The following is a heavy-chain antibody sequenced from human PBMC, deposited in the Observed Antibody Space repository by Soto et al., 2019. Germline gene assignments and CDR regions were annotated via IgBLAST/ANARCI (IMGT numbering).Heavy chain of an antibody. D-gene: IGHD1-26*01. CDR1: GGTFSSYT. CDR3: ARGSGSYYYYYYGMDV. J-gene: IGHJ6*02. V-gene: IGHV1-69*02. CDR2: IIPILGIA. Sequence: QVQLVQSGAEVKKPGSSVKVSCKASGGTFSSYTISWVRQAPGQGLEWMGRIIPILGIANYAQKFQGRVTITADKSTSTAYMELSSQRSEDTAVYYCARGSGSYYYYYYGMDVWGQGTTVTVSS.